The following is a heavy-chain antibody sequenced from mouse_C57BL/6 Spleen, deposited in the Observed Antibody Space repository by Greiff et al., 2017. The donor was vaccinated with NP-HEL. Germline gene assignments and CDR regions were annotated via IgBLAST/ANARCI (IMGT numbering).Heavy chain of an antibody. Sequence: DVMLVESGGGLVKPGGSLKLSCAASGFTFSDYGMHWVRQAPEKGLEWVAYISSGSSTIYYADTVKGRFTISRDNAKNTLFLQMTSLRSEDTAMYYCARNYGSSYVAWFAYWGQGTLVTVSA. CDR1: GFTFSDYG. CDR3: ARNYGSSYVAWFAY. D-gene: IGHD1-1*01. J-gene: IGHJ3*01. CDR2: ISSGSSTI. V-gene: IGHV5-17*01.